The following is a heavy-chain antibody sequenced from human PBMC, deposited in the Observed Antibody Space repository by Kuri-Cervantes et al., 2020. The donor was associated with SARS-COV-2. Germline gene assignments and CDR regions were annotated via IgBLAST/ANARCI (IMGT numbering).Heavy chain of an antibody. J-gene: IGHJ5*02. D-gene: IGHD3-16*01. Sequence: GESLKISCAASGFAFSSHAMSWVRQTPEKGLEWVSAIRSGGASTSYADSVMGRFSISRDDSENTLYLQMNGLRVEDTAVYFCARDRGAFGGWFDPWGQGTLVTVSS. CDR3: ARDRGAFGGWFDP. CDR2: IRSGGAST. CDR1: GFAFSSHA. V-gene: IGHV3-23*01.